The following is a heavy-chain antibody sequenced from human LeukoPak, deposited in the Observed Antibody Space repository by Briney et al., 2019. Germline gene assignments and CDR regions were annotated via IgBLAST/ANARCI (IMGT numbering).Heavy chain of an antibody. J-gene: IGHJ5*02. Sequence: SQTLSLICAISGHSVSSNRAAWNRFSQSPSRGLGWTETTYYTHNWYNDYAVSGKNGLTVNPDTSENQFSLHLISVPPEDTAVYYCARQGFRRFDPWGQGTLVTVSS. CDR2: TYYTHNWYN. D-gene: IGHD3-3*01. V-gene: IGHV6-1*01. CDR3: ARQGFRRFDP. CDR1: GHSVSSNRAA.